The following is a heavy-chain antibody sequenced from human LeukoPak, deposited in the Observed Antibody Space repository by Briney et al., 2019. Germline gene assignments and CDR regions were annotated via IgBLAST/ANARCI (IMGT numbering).Heavy chain of an antibody. J-gene: IGHJ3*02. V-gene: IGHV1-2*02. Sequence: ASVKVSCKASGYTFTGYYMHWVRQAPGQGLEWMGWINPNSGGTNYAQKFQGRVTMTRDTSISTAYMELSRLRSDDTAVYYCARGRGHDYGDYPRRNAFDIWGQGTMVTVSS. CDR1: GYTFTGYY. D-gene: IGHD4-17*01. CDR3: ARGRGHDYGDYPRRNAFDI. CDR2: INPNSGGT.